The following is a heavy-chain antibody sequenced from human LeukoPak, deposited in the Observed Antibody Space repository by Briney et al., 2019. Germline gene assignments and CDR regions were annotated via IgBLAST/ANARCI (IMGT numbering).Heavy chain of an antibody. Sequence: ASVKVSFKASGYTFTSYGISWVRQAPGQGLEGMGWISSYNGNTNYAQKLQGRVTMTTDTSPSTAYMELRSMRSDDKPVYYCAREVEYSSSSWFDPWGQGTLVTVSS. V-gene: IGHV1-18*01. D-gene: IGHD6-6*01. CDR3: AREVEYSSSSWFDP. CDR1: GYTFTSYG. J-gene: IGHJ5*02. CDR2: ISSYNGNT.